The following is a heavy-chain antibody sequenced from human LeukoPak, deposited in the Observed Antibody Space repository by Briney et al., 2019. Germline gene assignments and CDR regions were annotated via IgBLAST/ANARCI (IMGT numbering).Heavy chain of an antibody. CDR2: IYYSGST. CDR1: GGSISSYY. D-gene: IGHD6-13*01. J-gene: IGHJ4*02. CDR3: ARSASPYSSSSDYYYFDY. Sequence: SETLSLTCTVSGGSISSYYWSWIRQPPGKGLEWIGYIYYSGSTNYNPSLKSRVTISVDTSKNQFSLKLSPVTAADTAVYYCARSASPYSSSSDYYYFDYWGQGTLVTVSS. V-gene: IGHV4-59*01.